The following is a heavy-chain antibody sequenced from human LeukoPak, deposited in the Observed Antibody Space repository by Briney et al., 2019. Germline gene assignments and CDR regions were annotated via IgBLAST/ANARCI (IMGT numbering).Heavy chain of an antibody. V-gene: IGHV3-48*03. J-gene: IGHJ4*02. Sequence: GGSLRLSCAGSGSTFSSYEMNWVRQAPGKGLEWVSYISSSGRAIYYADSVKGRFTVSRDNAKNSLYLQMNSLRAEDTAVYYCARCPRWAHFDYWGQGTLVTVSS. CDR1: GSTFSSYE. D-gene: IGHD4-23*01. CDR3: ARCPRWAHFDY. CDR2: ISSSGRAI.